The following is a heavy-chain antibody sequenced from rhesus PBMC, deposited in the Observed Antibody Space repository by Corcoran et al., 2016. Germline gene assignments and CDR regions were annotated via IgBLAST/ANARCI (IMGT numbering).Heavy chain of an antibody. CDR2: IEPSDSST. CDR3: AIMNTVHLDS. CDR1: GYSFTSYC. D-gene: IGHD4-23*01. J-gene: IGHJ6*01. Sequence: EVQLVQSGAAVKRPGESLKISCKTSGYSFTSYCITWVRQMHGKGLEWMGEIEPSDSSTKYSTSVQGQVTISADKSISTAYRKWSSLKASNSATYYCAIMNTVHLDSWGQGVVVTISS. V-gene: IGHV5-2*01.